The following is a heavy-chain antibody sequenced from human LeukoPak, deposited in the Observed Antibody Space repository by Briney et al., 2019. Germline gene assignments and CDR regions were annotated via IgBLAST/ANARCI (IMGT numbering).Heavy chain of an antibody. D-gene: IGHD4-17*01. J-gene: IGHJ4*02. CDR2: INSDGSST. V-gene: IGHV3-74*01. CDR1: GFTFSSYW. CDR3: ARGTTATLDY. Sequence: GGSLRLSCAASGFTFSSYWMHWVRQAPGKGLVRVSRINSDGSSTSYADSVKGRFTISRDNAKNTLYLQMNSLRAEDTAVYYCARGTTATLDYWGQGTLVTVSS.